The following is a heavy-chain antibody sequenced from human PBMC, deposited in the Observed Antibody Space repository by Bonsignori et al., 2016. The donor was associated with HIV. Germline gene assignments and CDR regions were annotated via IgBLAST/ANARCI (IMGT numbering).Heavy chain of an antibody. D-gene: IGHD3-9*01. CDR2: IYWDDDK. Sequence: SGPTLVKPTQTLTLTCTFSGFSLSAGKLGVGWIRQPPGKALEWLALIYWDDDKRYWPSLKNRLTITKDTSKNQVVLTMTNMDPVDTATYYCAHRGHDTLTFDYWGRGTLVTVSS. J-gene: IGHJ4*02. V-gene: IGHV2-5*02. CDR3: AHRGHDTLTFDY. CDR1: GFSLSAGKLG.